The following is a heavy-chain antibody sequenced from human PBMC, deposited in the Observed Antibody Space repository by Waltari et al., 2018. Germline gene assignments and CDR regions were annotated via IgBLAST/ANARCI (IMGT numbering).Heavy chain of an antibody. CDR2: INHSGST. J-gene: IGHJ4*02. V-gene: IGHV4-34*01. D-gene: IGHD2-15*01. CDR1: GGSFSGYY. CDR3: ARGGSGGSCYPPAFVY. Sequence: QVQLQQWGAGLLKPSETLSLTCAVYGGSFSGYYWSWIRQPPGKGLEWIGEINHSGSTNYNPSRKSRVTISVDTSKNQCSLKLSSVTAADTAVYYCARGGSGGSCYPPAFVYWGQGTLVTVSS.